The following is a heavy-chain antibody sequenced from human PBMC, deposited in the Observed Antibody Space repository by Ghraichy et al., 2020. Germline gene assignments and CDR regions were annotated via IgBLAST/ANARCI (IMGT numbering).Heavy chain of an antibody. Sequence: SETLSLTCTVSGGSISSYYWSWIRQPPGKGLEWIGYIYYSGSTNYNPSLKSRVTISVDTSKNQFSLKLSSVTAADTAVYYCARDPGSTSSHWFDPWGQGTLVTVSS. CDR3: ARDPGSTSSHWFDP. V-gene: IGHV4-59*01. CDR1: GGSISSYY. CDR2: IYYSGST. J-gene: IGHJ5*02. D-gene: IGHD2-2*01.